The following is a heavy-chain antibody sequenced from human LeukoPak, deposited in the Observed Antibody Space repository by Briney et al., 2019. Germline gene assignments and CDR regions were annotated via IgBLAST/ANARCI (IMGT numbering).Heavy chain of an antibody. J-gene: IGHJ5*02. CDR1: GGSISSYY. D-gene: IGHD3-10*01. Sequence: HPSETLSLTCTVSGGSISSYYWSWIRQPPGKGLEWIGYIYYSGSTNYNPSLKSRVTISVDTSKNQFSPKLSSVTAADTAVYYCARDVAYGSGSYHYWFDPWGQGTLVTVSS. CDR2: IYYSGST. V-gene: IGHV4-59*01. CDR3: ARDVAYGSGSYHYWFDP.